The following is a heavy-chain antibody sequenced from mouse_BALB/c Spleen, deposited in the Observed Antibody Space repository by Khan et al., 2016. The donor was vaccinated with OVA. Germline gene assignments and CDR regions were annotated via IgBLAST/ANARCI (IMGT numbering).Heavy chain of an antibody. CDR2: ISYSGST. J-gene: IGHJ3*01. Sequence: EVKLQESGPGLVKPSQSLSLTCTVTGYSITSDYAWNWIRQFPGNKLEWMGYISYSGSTTYNPSLKSRISITRDTSKNQFFLQLNSVTTEDTATYYCARWFTYWGQGTLFTVSA. CDR3: ARWFTY. V-gene: IGHV3-2*02. CDR1: GYSITSDYA.